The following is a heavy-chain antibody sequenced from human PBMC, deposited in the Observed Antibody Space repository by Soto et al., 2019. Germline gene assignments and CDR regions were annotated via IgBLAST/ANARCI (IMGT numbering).Heavy chain of an antibody. D-gene: IGHD4-17*01. CDR2: LYYSGST. Sequence: QVQLQESGPGLVKPSQTLSLTCTVSGGSISSGGYYWSWIRQHPGKGLEWIGYLYYSGSTYYNPSLKSRVTISVDTSKNQFSLKLSSVTAADTAVYYCARGPGGGMTTAWYFDLWGRGTLVTVSS. J-gene: IGHJ2*01. V-gene: IGHV4-31*03. CDR1: GGSISSGGYY. CDR3: ARGPGGGMTTAWYFDL.